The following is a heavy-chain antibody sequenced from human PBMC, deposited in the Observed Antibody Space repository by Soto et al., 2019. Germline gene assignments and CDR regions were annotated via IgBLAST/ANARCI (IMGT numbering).Heavy chain of an antibody. V-gene: IGHV4-59*01. CDR2: IYYSGST. CDR1: GGSISSYY. D-gene: IGHD4-17*01. CDR3: ARAAAYGDYVWGGYGMDV. Sequence: NPSETLSLTCTVSGGSISSYYWSWIRQPPGKGLEWIGYIYYSGSTNYNPSLKSRVTISVDTSKNQFSLKLSSVTAADTAVYYCARAAAYGDYVWGGYGMDVWGQGTTVTVSS. J-gene: IGHJ6*02.